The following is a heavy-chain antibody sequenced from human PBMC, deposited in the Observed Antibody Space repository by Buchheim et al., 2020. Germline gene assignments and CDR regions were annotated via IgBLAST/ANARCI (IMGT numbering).Heavy chain of an antibody. Sequence: QLLESGGGSVQRGGSLRLPCAASGFTFRMFAMSWVRQAPGKGLEWVSTITDSGGGTYYAESVKGRFTMSRDNSKNTLSLQMNSLRVEDTAIYYCAKYYYDTSGFDYWGQGTL. CDR2: ITDSGGGT. CDR3: AKYYYDTSGFDY. V-gene: IGHV3-23*01. D-gene: IGHD3-22*01. CDR1: GFTFRMFA. J-gene: IGHJ4*02.